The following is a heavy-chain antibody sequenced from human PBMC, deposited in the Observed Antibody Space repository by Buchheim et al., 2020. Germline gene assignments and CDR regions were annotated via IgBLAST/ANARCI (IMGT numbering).Heavy chain of an antibody. CDR2: INHSGST. V-gene: IGHV4-34*01. D-gene: IGHD6-6*01. Sequence: QVQLQQWGAGLLKPSETLSLTCAVYGGSFSGYYWSWIRQPPGKGLEWIGEINHSGSTNYNPSLKSRVTISVDTSKNQFSLKLSSVTAADTAVYYCARGSSIAARRVYYYYMDVWGKGTT. CDR1: GGSFSGYY. CDR3: ARGSSIAARRVYYYYMDV. J-gene: IGHJ6*03.